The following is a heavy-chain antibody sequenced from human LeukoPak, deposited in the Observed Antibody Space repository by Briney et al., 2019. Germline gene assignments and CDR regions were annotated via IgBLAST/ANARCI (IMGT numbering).Heavy chain of an antibody. V-gene: IGHV3-23*01. CDR3: VKSAGKDGYRDVFDI. D-gene: IGHD5-24*01. J-gene: IGHJ3*02. CDR1: GITFSNSA. Sequence: GGSLRLSCVPSGITFSNSALNWVRQAPGKGLEWVATITKNGDKTYYADSVKGLFTISRDTFRDTLYLQMNSLRAGDTAVYHCVKSAGKDGYRDVFDIWGQGTVVTVSS. CDR2: ITKNGDKT.